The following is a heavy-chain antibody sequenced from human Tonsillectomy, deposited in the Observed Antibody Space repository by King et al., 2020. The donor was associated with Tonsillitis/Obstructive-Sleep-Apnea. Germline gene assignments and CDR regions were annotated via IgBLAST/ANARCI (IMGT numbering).Heavy chain of an antibody. V-gene: IGHV2-5*02. Sequence: TLKESGPTLVKPTQTLTLTCTFSGISLSTSGVGVGWIRQPPGKALEWLALIYWDDDKRYRLSLKSRLTITKDTSKNQVVLTMTNMDPVDTATYYCAHRGRNAYYYDGSGSQGAFDIWGQGTVVTVSS. CDR1: GISLSTSGVG. CDR2: IYWDDDK. D-gene: IGHD3-22*01. J-gene: IGHJ3*02. CDR3: AHRGRNAYYYDGSGSQGAFDI.